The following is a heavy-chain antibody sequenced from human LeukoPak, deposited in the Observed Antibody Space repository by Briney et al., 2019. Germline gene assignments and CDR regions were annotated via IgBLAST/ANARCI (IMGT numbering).Heavy chain of an antibody. CDR1: GFTFSSYA. D-gene: IGHD3-22*01. J-gene: IGHJ4*02. Sequence: GGSLRLSCAASGFTFSSYAMSWVRQAPGKGLEWVSAISGSGGSTYYADSVKGRFTISRDNSRNTLYLQMNSLIAEDTAVYYCAKGGSFYYDTSGYLYWGQGTLVTVSS. CDR3: AKGGSFYYDTSGYLY. V-gene: IGHV3-23*01. CDR2: ISGSGGST.